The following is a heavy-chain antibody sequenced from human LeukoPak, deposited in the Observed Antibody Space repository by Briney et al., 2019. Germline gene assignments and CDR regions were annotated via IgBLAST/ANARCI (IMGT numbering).Heavy chain of an antibody. CDR1: DYYINNGYY. CDR2: IYHSGNT. J-gene: IGHJ5*02. CDR3: ARHRGYSSSWYGNWFAP. V-gene: IGHV4-38-2*01. Sequence: PSETLSLTCRVSDYYINNGYYWGWIRQPPGKGLEWIGSIYHSGNTYYNPSLKSRVTISVDTSKNPFSLKLSSVTAAETAVYSCARHRGYSSSWYGNWFAPWGQGTLVTVSS. D-gene: IGHD6-13*01.